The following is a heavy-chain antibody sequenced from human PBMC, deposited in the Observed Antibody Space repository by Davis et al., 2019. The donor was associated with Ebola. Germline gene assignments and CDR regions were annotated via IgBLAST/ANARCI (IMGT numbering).Heavy chain of an antibody. CDR2: ISGSGGST. D-gene: IGHD5-18*01. Sequence: GESLKISCAASGFTFSSYAMSWVRQAPGKGLEWVSAISGSGGSTYYAGSVKGRFTISRENAKNSLYLQMNSLRAEDTAVYYCARDGDTAMVHGMDVWGQGTTVTVSS. CDR3: ARDGDTAMVHGMDV. V-gene: IGHV3-23*01. CDR1: GFTFSSYA. J-gene: IGHJ6*02.